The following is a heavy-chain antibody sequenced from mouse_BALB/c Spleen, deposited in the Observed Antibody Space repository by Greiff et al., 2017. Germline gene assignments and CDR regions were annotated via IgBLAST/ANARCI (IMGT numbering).Heavy chain of an antibody. V-gene: IGHV5-9-4*01. CDR1: GFTFSSYA. CDR3: ARENYGYPYFDY. CDR2: ISSGGSYT. J-gene: IGHJ2*01. D-gene: IGHD1-2*01. Sequence: EVQLVESGGGLVKPGGSLKLSCAASGFTFSSYAMSWVRQSPEKRLEWVAEISSGGSYTYYPDTVTGRFTISRDNAKNTLYLEMSSLRSEDTAMYYCARENYGYPYFDYWGQGTTLTVSS.